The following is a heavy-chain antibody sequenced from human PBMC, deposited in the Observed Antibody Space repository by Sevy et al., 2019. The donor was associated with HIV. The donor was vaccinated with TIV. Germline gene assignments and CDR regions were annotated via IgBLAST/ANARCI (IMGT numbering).Heavy chain of an antibody. CDR2: IHYTGST. CDR3: ARDEGDYGDKSYYYGMDV. CDR1: GGSIISGDYY. J-gene: IGHJ6*02. D-gene: IGHD4-17*01. Sequence: SETLSLTCSVSGGSIISGDYYLSWVRQPPGRGLEWIGYIHYTGSTDYNPSLESRVTISVDTSKNQFSLKLTSVTAADTAGYYCARDEGDYGDKSYYYGMDVWGRGTTVTVSS. V-gene: IGHV4-30-4*01.